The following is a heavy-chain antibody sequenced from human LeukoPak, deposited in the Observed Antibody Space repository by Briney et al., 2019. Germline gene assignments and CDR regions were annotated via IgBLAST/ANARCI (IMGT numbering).Heavy chain of an antibody. J-gene: IGHJ4*02. V-gene: IGHV3-23*01. Sequence: GGSLRLSCVASGFAFRNNAMSWVRQAPGKGLEWVSLISDSGGSTNYADSVKGRFTISRDNSKNTLYLQMYTLRAEDTAIYYCASSYGSSAYYPFDYWGQGTLVTVFS. CDR2: ISDSGGST. CDR3: ASSYGSSAYYPFDY. CDR1: GFAFRNNA. D-gene: IGHD3-22*01.